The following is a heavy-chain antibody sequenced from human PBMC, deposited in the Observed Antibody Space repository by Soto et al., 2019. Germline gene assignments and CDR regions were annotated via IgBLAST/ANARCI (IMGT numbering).Heavy chain of an antibody. D-gene: IGHD3-22*01. CDR2: IIPILGIA. CDR3: ARDLITMIGYFDY. V-gene: IGHV1-69*04. J-gene: IGHJ4*02. CDR1: GGTFSSYT. Sequence: ASVKVSCKASGGTFSSYTISWVRQAPGQGLEWMGRIIPILGIANYAQKFQGRVTITADKSTSTAYMGLSSLRSEDTAVYYCARDLITMIGYFDYWGQGTLVTVSS.